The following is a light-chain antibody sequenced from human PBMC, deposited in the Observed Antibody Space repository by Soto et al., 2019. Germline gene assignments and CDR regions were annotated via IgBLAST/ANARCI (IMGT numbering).Light chain of an antibody. CDR2: AAS. CDR3: QKYGSAFT. V-gene: IGKV3-20*01. Sequence: EIVLTQSPGTLSLSPGERATLSCRASQSVSSNYLAWHQHKPGQGPRLLIYAASSRATGIPDRFSGSGSGKDFTLTISRLEPEDFALYYCQKYGSAFTFGPGTKVDIK. CDR1: QSVSSNY. J-gene: IGKJ3*01.